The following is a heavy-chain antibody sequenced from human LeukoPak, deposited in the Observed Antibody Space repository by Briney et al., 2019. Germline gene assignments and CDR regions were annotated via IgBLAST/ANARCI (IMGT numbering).Heavy chain of an antibody. J-gene: IGHJ4*02. CDR2: INSEGSST. V-gene: IGHV3-74*01. D-gene: IGHD6-19*01. CDR1: GFTFSSYA. CDR3: ARGPSSGGFFVGDY. Sequence: GGSLRLSCAASGFTFSSYAMSWVRQAPGKGLVWVSRINSEGSSTSYADSVKGRFTISRDNAKNTLYLQMNGLGVEDTAVYYCARGPSSGGFFVGDYWGQGTLVTVSS.